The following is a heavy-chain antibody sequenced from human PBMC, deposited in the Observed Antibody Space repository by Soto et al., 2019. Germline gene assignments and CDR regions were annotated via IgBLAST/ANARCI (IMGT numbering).Heavy chain of an antibody. CDR2: IIPILGTA. Sequence: QVQLVQSGAEVKKPGSSVKVSCKASGGTFSSYAIIWVRQAPGQGLEWMGGIIPILGTANYAQKFQGRVTITADESTSTAYMELSSLSAEDTAVYYCASGSSATKFPSFDYWGQGTLVTVSS. V-gene: IGHV1-69*01. CDR3: ASGSSATKFPSFDY. CDR1: GGTFSSYA. D-gene: IGHD6-13*01. J-gene: IGHJ4*02.